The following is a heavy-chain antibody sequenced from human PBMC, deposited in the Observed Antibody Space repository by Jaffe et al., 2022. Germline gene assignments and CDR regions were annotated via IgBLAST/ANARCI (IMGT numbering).Heavy chain of an antibody. CDR2: IYTSGST. J-gene: IGHJ3*02. D-gene: IGHD3-9*01. Sequence: QVQLQESGPGLVKPSQTLSLTCTVSGGSISSGSYYWSWIRQPAGKGLEWIGRIYTSGSTNYNPSLKSRVTISVDTSKNQFSLKLSSVTAADTAVYYCARGGSPYYDILTGYLPGAFDIWGQGTMVTVSS. CDR3: ARGGSPYYDILTGYLPGAFDI. V-gene: IGHV4-61*02. CDR1: GGSISSGSYY.